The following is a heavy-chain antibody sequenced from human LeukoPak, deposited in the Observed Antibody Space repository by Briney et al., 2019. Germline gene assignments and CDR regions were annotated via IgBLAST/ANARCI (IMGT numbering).Heavy chain of an antibody. J-gene: IGHJ6*02. Sequence: ASVKVSCKVSGYTLTELSMHWVRQAPGKGLEWMGGFDPEDGETIYARKFQGRVTMTEDTSTDTAYMELSSLRSEDTAVYYCATGAYYDSSGPIAYYYYGMDVWGQGTTVTVSS. CDR3: ATGAYYDSSGPIAYYYYGMDV. V-gene: IGHV1-24*01. CDR1: GYTLTELS. D-gene: IGHD3-22*01. CDR2: FDPEDGET.